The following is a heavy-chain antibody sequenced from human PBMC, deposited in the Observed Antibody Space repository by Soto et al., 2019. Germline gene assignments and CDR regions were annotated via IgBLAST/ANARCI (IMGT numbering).Heavy chain of an antibody. CDR1: EGYISNYG. Sequence: VAEGYISNYGGRWIMKQPGKGLEWIGYIYYSGSTNYNPSLKSRVTISVDTSKNQFSVKLSSVTAADTAVYYCAREVSGYCISTSCYMSTDYYYGMDVWGQGPTVTV. CDR3: AREVSGYCISTSCYMSTDYYYGMDV. D-gene: IGHD2-2*02. J-gene: IGHJ6*02. CDR2: IYYSGST. V-gene: IGHV4-59*12.